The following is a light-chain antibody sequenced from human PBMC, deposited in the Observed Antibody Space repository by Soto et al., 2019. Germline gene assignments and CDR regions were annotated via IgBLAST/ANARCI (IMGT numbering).Light chain of an antibody. CDR1: QSVSSN. J-gene: IGKJ4*01. CDR2: DAS. Sequence: EIVMTQSPATLSVSPGERARLSCRASQSVSSNLAWYQQKPGQAPRLLIYDASNRATGIPARFSGSGSGTDFTLTISSLEPEDFAVYYCQQRSNWLTFGGGTKVDI. CDR3: QQRSNWLT. V-gene: IGKV3-11*01.